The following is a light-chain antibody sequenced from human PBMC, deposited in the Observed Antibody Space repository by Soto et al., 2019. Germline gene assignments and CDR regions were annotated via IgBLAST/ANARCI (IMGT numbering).Light chain of an antibody. Sequence: EIVSTQSPVTLSLSPGERATLSCRASQSVSSNLAWYQQKPGQAPRLLIYDASNRATGIPARFSGSGSGTDFTLTISSLEPEDFAVYYCQQRSNWPLTFGGGTKVEIK. CDR3: QQRSNWPLT. CDR2: DAS. V-gene: IGKV3-11*01. J-gene: IGKJ4*01. CDR1: QSVSSN.